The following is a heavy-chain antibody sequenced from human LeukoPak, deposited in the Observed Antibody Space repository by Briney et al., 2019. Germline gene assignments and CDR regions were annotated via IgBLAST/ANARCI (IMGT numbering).Heavy chain of an antibody. Sequence: PGGSLRLSCAASGFTFSSYAMSWVRQAPGKGLEWVSAISGSGGSTYYADSVKGRFTISRANSKNTLYLQMNSLRAEDTAVYYCARSLSSSWHKFDYWGQGSLVIVSS. J-gene: IGHJ4*02. D-gene: IGHD6-13*01. CDR3: ARSLSSSWHKFDY. CDR1: GFTFSSYA. V-gene: IGHV3-23*01. CDR2: ISGSGGST.